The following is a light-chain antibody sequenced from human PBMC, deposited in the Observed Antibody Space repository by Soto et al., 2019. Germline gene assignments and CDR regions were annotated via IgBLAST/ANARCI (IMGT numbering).Light chain of an antibody. Sequence: QSVLTQPPSVSAAPGQRVTISCSGSSSNIGSNYVSWYQQLPGTAPKVVIYEGHKRPSGVPDRFSGSTSVNTASLTISGLQTDDEADYYCCLYVGATTYVFGTGTKLTVL. CDR1: SSNIGSNY. J-gene: IGLJ1*01. CDR2: EGH. CDR3: CLYVGATTYV. V-gene: IGLV1-51*01.